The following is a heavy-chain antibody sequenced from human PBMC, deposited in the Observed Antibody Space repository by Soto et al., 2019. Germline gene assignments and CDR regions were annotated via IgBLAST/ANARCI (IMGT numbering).Heavy chain of an antibody. D-gene: IGHD4-17*01. V-gene: IGHV3-30-3*01. Sequence: QVQLVESGGGVVQPGRSLRLSCAASGFTFSGYAVHWVRQAPGKGLEWVAVITYDGSEKYYADSVKGRFTISRDNSKDTPYLQMNNLRTEDTAVYYCASCGDNRDHWGQGTLVTVSS. CDR1: GFTFSGYA. CDR3: ASCGDNRDH. CDR2: ITYDGSEK. J-gene: IGHJ4*02.